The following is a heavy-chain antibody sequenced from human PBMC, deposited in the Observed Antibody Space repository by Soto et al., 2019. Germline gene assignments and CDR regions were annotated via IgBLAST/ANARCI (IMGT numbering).Heavy chain of an antibody. Sequence: GESLKISCKGSGYSFTSYWISWVRQMPGKGLEWMGRIDPSDSYTNYSPSFQGHVTISADKSISTAYLQWSSLKASDTAMYYCARLLEMATHYYYYGMDVWGQGTTVTVSS. J-gene: IGHJ6*02. V-gene: IGHV5-10-1*01. D-gene: IGHD5-12*01. CDR2: IDPSDSYT. CDR3: ARLLEMATHYYYYGMDV. CDR1: GYSFTSYW.